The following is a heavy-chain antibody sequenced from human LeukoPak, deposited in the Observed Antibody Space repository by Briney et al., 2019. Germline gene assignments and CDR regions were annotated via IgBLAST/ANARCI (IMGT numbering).Heavy chain of an antibody. V-gene: IGHV3-30*02. CDR3: AKDPCGGDCYSSYYFDY. D-gene: IGHD2-21*01. CDR2: IRYDGSNK. J-gene: IGHJ4*02. Sequence: PGGSLRLSCAASGFTFSSYGMHWVRQAPGKGLEWVAFIRYDGSNKYYADSVKGRFTISRDNSKNTLYLQMNSLRAEDTAVYYCAKDPCGGDCYSSYYFDYWGQRTLVTVSS. CDR1: GFTFSSYG.